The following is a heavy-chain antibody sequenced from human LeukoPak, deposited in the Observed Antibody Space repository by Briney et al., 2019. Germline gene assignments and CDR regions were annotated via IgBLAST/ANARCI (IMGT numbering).Heavy chain of an antibody. CDR2: IIPIFGTA. Sequence: ASVKVSFKASGGTFSSYAISWVRQAPGQGLEWMVRIIPIFGTANYAQKFQGRVTITTDESTSTAYMELSSLRSEDTAVYYCASELGATNYYYYYMDVWGKGTTVTVSS. CDR1: GGTFSSYA. V-gene: IGHV1-69*05. J-gene: IGHJ6*03. CDR3: ASELGATNYYYYYMDV. D-gene: IGHD1-26*01.